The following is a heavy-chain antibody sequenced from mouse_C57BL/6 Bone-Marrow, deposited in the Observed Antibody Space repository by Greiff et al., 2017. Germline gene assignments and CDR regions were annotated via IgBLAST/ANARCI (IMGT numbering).Heavy chain of an antibody. J-gene: IGHJ3*01. CDR2: IDPEDGET. V-gene: IGHV14-2*01. Sequence: EVQLQESGAELVKPGASVKLSCTASGFNIKDYYMHWVKQRTEQGLEWIGRIDPEDGETKYAPKFPGKATITADTASNTAYLQLSSLTSEDAAVYCDTTIHYYGSSYTWFAYWGQGTLVTVSA. CDR3: TTIHYYGSSYTWFAY. CDR1: GFNIKDYY. D-gene: IGHD1-1*01.